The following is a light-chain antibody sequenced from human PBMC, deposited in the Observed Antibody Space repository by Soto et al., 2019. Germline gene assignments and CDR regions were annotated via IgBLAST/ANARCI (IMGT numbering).Light chain of an antibody. CDR1: QSVSSSY. CDR3: QHFGSSPPYT. Sequence: EIVLTQSPGTLTLSPGERATLSCRASQSVSSSYLAWYQQKPGQAPRLLIYGASNRATGIPDRFSGSGSGTDFTLTISRLEPEDFAVYYCQHFGSSPPYTFGQGTKLEIK. J-gene: IGKJ2*01. V-gene: IGKV3-20*01. CDR2: GAS.